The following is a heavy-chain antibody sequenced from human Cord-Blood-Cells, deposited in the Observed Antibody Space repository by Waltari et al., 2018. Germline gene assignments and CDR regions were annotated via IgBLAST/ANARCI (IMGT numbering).Heavy chain of an antibody. CDR1: GGSFSGYY. Sequence: QVQLQQWGAGLLKPSETLSLTCAVYGGSFSGYYWSWIRQPPGKGLEWIGEINHSGSTNYNPSLKSRVTISVDTSKNQCARKLSSVTAADTAVYYCASRGTGIDYWGQGTLVTVSS. CDR3: ASRGTGIDY. V-gene: IGHV4-34*01. D-gene: IGHD3-9*01. CDR2: INHSGST. J-gene: IGHJ4*02.